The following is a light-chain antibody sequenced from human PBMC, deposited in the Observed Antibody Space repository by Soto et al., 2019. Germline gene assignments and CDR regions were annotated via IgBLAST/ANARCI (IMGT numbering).Light chain of an antibody. CDR1: SSNIGSNT. CDR2: SNN. CDR3: AAWDDSLNGVV. J-gene: IGLJ2*01. Sequence: QSVLTQPPSASGTPGQRVTISCSGSSSNIGSNTVNWYQQLPGTAPKLLIYSNNQRPSGDPDRFSGSKSGTSASLAISGLQSEDEADYYCAAWDDSLNGVVFGGGTKLTVL. V-gene: IGLV1-44*01.